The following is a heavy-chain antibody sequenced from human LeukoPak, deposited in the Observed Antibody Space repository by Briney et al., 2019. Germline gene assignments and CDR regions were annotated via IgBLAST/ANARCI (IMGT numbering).Heavy chain of an antibody. Sequence: PSETLSLTRTVSGGSISDYSWSWIRQPPGKGLEYIGYIHYSGTANYSPSLRSRVTISVDTSKNQVSLKLSSVTAADTAVYYCARLLPPSGSYSYYYYYMDVWGKGTTVTVSS. V-gene: IGHV4-59*08. CDR1: GGSISDYS. CDR2: IHYSGTA. CDR3: ARLLPPSGSYSYYYYYMDV. J-gene: IGHJ6*03. D-gene: IGHD1-26*01.